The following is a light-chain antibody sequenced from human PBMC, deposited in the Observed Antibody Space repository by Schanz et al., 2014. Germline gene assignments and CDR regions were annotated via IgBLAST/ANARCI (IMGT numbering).Light chain of an antibody. CDR2: ENT. CDR3: QSFDSGLRGVV. V-gene: IGLV1-40*01. J-gene: IGLJ3*02. CDR1: SSEIGDNY. Sequence: QSVLTQPPSVSAAPGQKVTISCSGSSSEIGDNYVSWYQHLPGTAPKVLIYENTNRPSGVPDRFSGSKSGTSASLAISGLQADDEADYYCQSFDSGLRGVVIGGGTKLTVL.